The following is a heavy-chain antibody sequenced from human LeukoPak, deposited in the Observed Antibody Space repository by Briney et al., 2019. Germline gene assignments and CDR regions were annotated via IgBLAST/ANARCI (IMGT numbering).Heavy chain of an antibody. D-gene: IGHD6-19*01. V-gene: IGHV4-59*01. Sequence: SETLSLTCTVSGGSISSYYWSWVRQPPGKGLEWIGYIYYSWSTNFNPSLTSRVNISVDTSKNQFSLKLSSVTAADTAVYYCARGSELGGSGWPPYYYYYGMDGWGQGTTVTVSS. CDR1: GGSISSYY. CDR3: ARGSELGGSGWPPYYYYYGMDG. CDR2: IYYSWST. J-gene: IGHJ6*02.